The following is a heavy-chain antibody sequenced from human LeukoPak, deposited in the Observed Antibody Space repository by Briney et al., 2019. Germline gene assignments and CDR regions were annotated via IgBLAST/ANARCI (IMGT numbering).Heavy chain of an antibody. Sequence: PGGSLRLSCAASGFTFSSYSMNWVRQAPGTGLEWVSYISSSSAIYYADSVKGRFTISRDNAKNSLYLQMNSLRAEDTAVYYCATLPMVRGVIRDFDYWGQGTLVTVSS. CDR1: GFTFSSYS. D-gene: IGHD3-10*01. CDR2: ISSSSAI. CDR3: ATLPMVRGVIRDFDY. V-gene: IGHV3-48*01. J-gene: IGHJ4*02.